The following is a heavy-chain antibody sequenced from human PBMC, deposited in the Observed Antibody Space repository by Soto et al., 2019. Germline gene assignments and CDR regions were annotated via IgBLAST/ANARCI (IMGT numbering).Heavy chain of an antibody. J-gene: IGHJ6*03. CDR2: SNAGNGNT. CDR1: GYPFTSYA. CDR3: ARGAGDATYYFYYYMDV. V-gene: IGHV1-3*01. D-gene: IGHD2-21*02. Sequence: QVQLVQSGAEVKKPGASVKVSCKASGYPFTSYAIHWVRQAPGQRLEWMGWSNAGNGNTKYSQKFQGRVTITRDTSASTVYMELSSLRSEDTAVYYCARGAGDATYYFYYYMDVWGKGTTVTVSS.